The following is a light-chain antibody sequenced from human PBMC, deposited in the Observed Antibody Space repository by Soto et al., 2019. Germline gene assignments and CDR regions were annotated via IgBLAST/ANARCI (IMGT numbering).Light chain of an antibody. Sequence: EIVLTQSPGTLSLSPGERATLSCRASQSVRNNYLAWYQQKPGQAPRLLIYAASGRATGIPDRFSGSGSGTDFTLTISRLEPEDFAVYHCQQYSSAPWTFGQGTKVEIK. CDR2: AAS. CDR1: QSVRNNY. J-gene: IGKJ1*01. V-gene: IGKV3-20*01. CDR3: QQYSSAPWT.